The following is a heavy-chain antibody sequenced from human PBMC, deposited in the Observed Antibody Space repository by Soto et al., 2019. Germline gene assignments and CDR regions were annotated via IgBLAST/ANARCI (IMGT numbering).Heavy chain of an antibody. Sequence: QVQLEESGGGVVQPGRSLRLSCEASGFTFNTYSMHWVRQPPGKGLEWLAAIWYDGTQKYYADSVKGRFIISRDNSKKTLYLEMNSLRAEDTAVYYCARAGGTTETGLWHFDSWGQGTLVTVSS. V-gene: IGHV3-33*01. D-gene: IGHD4-17*01. CDR3: ARAGGTTETGLWHFDS. CDR2: IWYDGTQK. J-gene: IGHJ4*02. CDR1: GFTFNTYS.